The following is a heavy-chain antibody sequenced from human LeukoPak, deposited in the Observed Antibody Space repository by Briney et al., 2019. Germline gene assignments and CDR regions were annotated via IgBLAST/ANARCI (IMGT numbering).Heavy chain of an antibody. Sequence: SETLSLTCAIYGVSFSHYYWSWIRQPPGKGLEWVGEIHPSGSTSFNPSLEGRVSISKDTSKNQFSLKLTSVTAADTAVYYCSRGSDESKTGDYWGQGTLVTVSS. CDR1: GVSFSHYY. V-gene: IGHV4-34*01. CDR2: IHPSGST. CDR3: SRGSDESKTGDY. J-gene: IGHJ4*02. D-gene: IGHD6-25*01.